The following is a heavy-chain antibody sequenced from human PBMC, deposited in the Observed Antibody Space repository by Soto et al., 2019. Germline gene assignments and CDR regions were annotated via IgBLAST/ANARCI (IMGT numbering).Heavy chain of an antibody. CDR3: ARGEGSGSNALGD. CDR2: IQGGGSI. CDR1: GFTVSNNY. V-gene: IGHV3-66*01. D-gene: IGHD3-10*01. Sequence: GGSLRLSCAASGFTVSNNYMTWVRQAPGKGLEWVSVIQGGGSISYADSVRGRFTISRDSSKNTVFLQMSSLRPEDTAVYFCARGEGSGSNALGDWGQGTLVTVSS. J-gene: IGHJ4*02.